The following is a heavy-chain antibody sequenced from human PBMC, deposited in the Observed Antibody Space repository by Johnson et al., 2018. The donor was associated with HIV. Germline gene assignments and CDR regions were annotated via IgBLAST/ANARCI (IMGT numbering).Heavy chain of an antibody. CDR3: AREGVSGSYYDAFDL. D-gene: IGHD1-26*01. Sequence: QEKLVESGGGVVQPGRSLRLSCAASGFTFSRYGMHWVRQAPGTGLEWVAVIWYDGSNKYYADPVKGRFPISRDNSKNTLYLQMNSLRAEDTAVYYCAREGVSGSYYDAFDLWGQGTMVTVSS. J-gene: IGHJ3*01. CDR2: IWYDGSNK. CDR1: GFTFSRYG. V-gene: IGHV3-33*08.